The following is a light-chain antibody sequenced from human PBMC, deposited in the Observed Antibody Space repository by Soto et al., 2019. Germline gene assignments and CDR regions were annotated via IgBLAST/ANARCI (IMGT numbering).Light chain of an antibody. CDR2: DAS. CDR3: QQRSNWPPEVT. Sequence: TQSPSTLSASVGDRVTITCRASQSISSWLAWYQQKPGQAPRLLIYDASNRATGIPARFSGSGSGTDFTLTISSLEPEDFAVYYCQQRSNWPPEVTFGPGTKVDIK. J-gene: IGKJ3*01. CDR1: QSISSW. V-gene: IGKV3-11*01.